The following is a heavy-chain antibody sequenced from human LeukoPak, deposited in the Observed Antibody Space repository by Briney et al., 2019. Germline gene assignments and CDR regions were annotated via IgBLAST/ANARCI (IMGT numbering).Heavy chain of an antibody. Sequence: PGGSLRLSCAASGFTFSSYAMHWVRQAPGKGPEWVAVISYDGSNKYYADSVKGRFTISRDNSKNTLYLQMNSLRAEDTAVYYCARDDPMVRGVTTNRLDYWGQGTLVTVSS. J-gene: IGHJ4*02. CDR3: ARDDPMVRGVTTNRLDY. CDR1: GFTFSSYA. D-gene: IGHD3-10*01. CDR2: ISYDGSNK. V-gene: IGHV3-30*04.